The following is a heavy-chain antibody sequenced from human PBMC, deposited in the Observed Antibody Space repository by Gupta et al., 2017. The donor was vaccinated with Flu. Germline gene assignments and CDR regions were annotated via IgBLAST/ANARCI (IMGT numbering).Heavy chain of an antibody. J-gene: IGHJ4*02. CDR2: IRSKANNYAT. Sequence: EVQLVESGGQLVQPGGSLKVSCAASGFNFSGAGMHWVRQTSGKGLEWVGRIRSKANNYATVYAASVKGRFTISRDDPKSKAYLHMNSLKTEDTAVYFCTIYGTDFSYWGQGTLGTVAS. V-gene: IGHV3-73*02. D-gene: IGHD3-3*01. CDR3: TIYGTDFSY. CDR1: GFNFSGAG.